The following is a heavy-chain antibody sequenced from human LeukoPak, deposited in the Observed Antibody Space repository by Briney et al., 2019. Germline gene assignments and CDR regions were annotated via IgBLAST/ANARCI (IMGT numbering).Heavy chain of an antibody. J-gene: IGHJ4*02. CDR1: GYTFTSYG. CDR2: ISAYNGNT. Sequence: ASVKVSCKASGYTFTSYGISWVRQAPGQGLEWMGLISAYNGNTNYAQKLQGRVTMTTDTSTSTAYMELRSLRSDDTAVYYCARVEGDLGYCSSTSCLNFDYWGQGTLVTVSS. CDR3: ARVEGDLGYCSSTSCLNFDY. D-gene: IGHD2-2*01. V-gene: IGHV1-18*01.